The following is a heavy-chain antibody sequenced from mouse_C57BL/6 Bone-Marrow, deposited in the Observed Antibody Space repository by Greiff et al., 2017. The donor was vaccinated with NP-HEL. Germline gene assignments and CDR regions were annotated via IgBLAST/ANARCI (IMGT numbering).Heavy chain of an antibody. V-gene: IGHV1-82*01. CDR2: IYPGDGDT. Sequence: VQLQQSGPELVKPGASVKISCKASGYAFSSSWMNWVKQRPGKGLEWIGRIYPGDGDTNYNGKFKGKATLTADKSSGTAYMQLSSLTSEDSAVYFCEATVVEGDYYAMDYWGQGTSVTVSS. D-gene: IGHD1-1*01. J-gene: IGHJ4*01. CDR3: EATVVEGDYYAMDY. CDR1: GYAFSSSW.